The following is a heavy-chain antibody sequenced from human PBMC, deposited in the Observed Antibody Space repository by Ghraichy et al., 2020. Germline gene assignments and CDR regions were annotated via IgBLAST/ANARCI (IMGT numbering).Heavy chain of an antibody. V-gene: IGHV3-9*01. J-gene: IGHJ3*01. CDR3: AKGRLLRLDAFDL. D-gene: IGHD5-12*01. CDR2: INWNTNET. Sequence: GGSLRLSCEASRLTFDDFGIHWVRQVPGKGLEWISGINWNTNETDYADSVGGRFIISRDKAKTSLYLQMNSLRPEDTALYYCAKGRLLRLDAFDLWGPGTMVTVSS. CDR1: RLTFDDFG.